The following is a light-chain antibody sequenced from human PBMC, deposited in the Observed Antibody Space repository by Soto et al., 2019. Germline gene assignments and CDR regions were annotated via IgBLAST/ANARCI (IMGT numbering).Light chain of an antibody. CDR3: HQYHIYPVT. J-gene: IGKJ4*01. V-gene: IGKV1-5*03. CDR1: QSVSTW. Sequence: DIQMTQSRSTLSASVGDRVTITCRASQSVSTWLAWYQQKPGKAPKLLIHNASTLENGVPSRFSGSGSGTDFTLTISSLQPDDFATYYCHQYHIYPVTFGGGTKVEIK. CDR2: NAS.